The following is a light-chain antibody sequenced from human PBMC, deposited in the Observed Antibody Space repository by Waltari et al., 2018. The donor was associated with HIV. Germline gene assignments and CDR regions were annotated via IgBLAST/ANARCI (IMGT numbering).Light chain of an antibody. V-gene: IGKV4-1*01. CDR1: QSVLYSSNNKNY. Sequence: DIVMTQSPDSLAVSLGERATINCKSSQSVLYSSNNKNYLAWYRQKSGQPPKLLISWASTRESGVPDRVSGSGSGTDFTHTISSLQAEDVAVYYCQQHYDSPITFGQGTRLEIK. CDR2: WAS. J-gene: IGKJ5*01. CDR3: QQHYDSPIT.